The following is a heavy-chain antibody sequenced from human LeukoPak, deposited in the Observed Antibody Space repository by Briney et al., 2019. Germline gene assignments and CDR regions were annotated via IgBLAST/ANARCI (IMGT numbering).Heavy chain of an antibody. V-gene: IGHV3-66*01. J-gene: IGHJ6*02. D-gene: IGHD5-24*01. CDR1: GFTVSSNY. Sequence: GGSLRLSCAASGFTVSSNYMSWVRQAPRKGPEWVSLIYSGGSTYYSDSVKGRFTISRDNSKNTLYLQMKSLRAEDTAVYYCASRDKGYYYGMDVWGQGTTVTVSS. CDR2: IYSGGST. CDR3: ASRDKGYYYGMDV.